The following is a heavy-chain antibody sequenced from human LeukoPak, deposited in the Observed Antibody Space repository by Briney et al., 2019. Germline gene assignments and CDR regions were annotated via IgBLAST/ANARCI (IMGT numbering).Heavy chain of an antibody. D-gene: IGHD3-22*01. CDR2: IYYSGST. Sequence: SETLSLTCTVSGGSIRSYYWGWIRQPPGKGLEWIGSIYYSGSTYYNPSLKSRVTISVDTSKNQFSLKLGSVTAADTAVYYCARYYYDSSGYYYFDYWGQGTLVTVSS. V-gene: IGHV4-39*07. J-gene: IGHJ4*02. CDR3: ARYYYDSSGYYYFDY. CDR1: GGSIRSYY.